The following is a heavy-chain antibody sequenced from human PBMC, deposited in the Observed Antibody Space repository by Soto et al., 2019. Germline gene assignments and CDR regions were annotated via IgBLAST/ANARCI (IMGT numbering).Heavy chain of an antibody. CDR2: ISSSSSYI. CDR1: GFTFSSYS. D-gene: IGHD2-21*02. Sequence: GSLRLSCAASGFTFSSYSMNWVRQAPGKGLEWVSSISSSSSYIYYADSVKGRFTISRDNAKNSLYLQMNSLRAEDTAVYYCARAYCGGDCYDDDAFDIWGQGTMVTVSS. CDR3: ARAYCGGDCYDDDAFDI. V-gene: IGHV3-21*01. J-gene: IGHJ3*02.